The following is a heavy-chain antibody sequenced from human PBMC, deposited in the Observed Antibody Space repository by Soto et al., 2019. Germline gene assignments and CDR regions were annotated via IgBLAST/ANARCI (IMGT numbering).Heavy chain of an antibody. CDR3: ASSVGATISYYYGMDV. J-gene: IGHJ6*02. Sequence: GESLKISCKGSGYSFTSYWIGWVRQMPGKGLEWMGIIYPGDSDTRYSPSFQGQVTISADKSISTAYLQWSSLKASDTAMYYCASSVGATISYYYGMDVWGQGTTVTVSS. V-gene: IGHV5-51*01. CDR1: GYSFTSYW. CDR2: IYPGDSDT. D-gene: IGHD1-26*01.